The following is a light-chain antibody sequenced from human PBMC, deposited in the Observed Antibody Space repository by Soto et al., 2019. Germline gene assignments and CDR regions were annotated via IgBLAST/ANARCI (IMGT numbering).Light chain of an antibody. J-gene: IGKJ1*01. Sequence: DIQMTQSPSTLSASVGDRVTITCRASQSIYDWLAWYQQKPGKAPKLLIYKASNLDIGVPSRFSGSASGTQFTLTISSLQPDDFATYYCQQYNTYWTFGQGTKVEIK. CDR1: QSIYDW. CDR3: QQYNTYWT. CDR2: KAS. V-gene: IGKV1-5*03.